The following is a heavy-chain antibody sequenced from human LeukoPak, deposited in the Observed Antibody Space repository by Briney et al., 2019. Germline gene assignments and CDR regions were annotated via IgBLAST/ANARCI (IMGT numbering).Heavy chain of an antibody. CDR2: IWSDGSNK. D-gene: IGHD3-10*01. V-gene: IGHV3-33*01. J-gene: IGHJ4*02. CDR1: GFTFSDYG. Sequence: GGSLRLSCAASGFTFSDYGIHWVRRAPGKGLEWVAVIWSDGSNKYYADSVKGRFTISRDNSKKTLYLQMNSLRVEDTAVYYCVRASGSFDYWGQGTLVTVSS. CDR3: VRASGSFDY.